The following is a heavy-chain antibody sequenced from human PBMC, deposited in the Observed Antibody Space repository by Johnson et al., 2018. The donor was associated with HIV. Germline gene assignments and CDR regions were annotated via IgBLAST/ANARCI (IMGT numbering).Heavy chain of an antibody. D-gene: IGHD3-3*01. J-gene: IGHJ3*02. CDR1: GFTFSSYW. Sequence: VQLVESGGGVVQPGGSLRVSCAASGFTFSSYWMSWVRQAPGKGLEWVANIKQDGSEKYYVDSVKGRFTISRDNAKNSLYLQMNSLRAEDTAVYYCAREQFLESDAFDIWGQGTMVTVSS. CDR2: IKQDGSEK. CDR3: AREQFLESDAFDI. V-gene: IGHV3-7*01.